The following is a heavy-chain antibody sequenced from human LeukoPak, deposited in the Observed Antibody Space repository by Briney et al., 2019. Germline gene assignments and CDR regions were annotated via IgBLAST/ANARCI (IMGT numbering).Heavy chain of an antibody. Sequence: ASVKVSCKASGYTFTNYYMHWVRQAPGQGLEWMGLVNPSGGSTSYAEKFQGRVIMTRDMSTTTDYMELNSLRYEDTAVYYCARDNSIGGRGWWFDPLGQGTLVTVSS. CDR2: VNPSGGST. CDR1: GYTFTNYY. V-gene: IGHV1-46*01. D-gene: IGHD4-23*01. CDR3: ARDNSIGGRGWWFDP. J-gene: IGHJ5*02.